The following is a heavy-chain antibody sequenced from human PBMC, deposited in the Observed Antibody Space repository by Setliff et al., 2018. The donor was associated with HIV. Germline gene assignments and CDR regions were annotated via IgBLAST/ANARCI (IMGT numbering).Heavy chain of an antibody. J-gene: IGHJ4*02. Sequence: ASVKVSCKASGYTFSSYGVSWVRQAPGKGLEWMGGLDPKDGKTMYAQKFQGRVTMTEDTSTDTAHMELRSLRSEDTAVYYCVIGPAARPFDYWGQGTLVTVSS. CDR3: VIGPAARPFDY. D-gene: IGHD6-6*01. V-gene: IGHV1-24*01. CDR2: LDPKDGKT. CDR1: GYTFSSYG.